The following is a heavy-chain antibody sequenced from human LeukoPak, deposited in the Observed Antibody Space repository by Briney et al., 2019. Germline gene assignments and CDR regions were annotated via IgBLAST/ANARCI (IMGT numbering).Heavy chain of an antibody. CDR3: VNVGYVSGSYYSAFDI. J-gene: IGHJ3*02. CDR2: ISNNGGTT. CDR1: GFTFSNYA. V-gene: IGHV3-64D*09. D-gene: IGHD3-10*01. Sequence: GGSLRLSCSASGFTFSNYAITWVRQAPGKGLEYVSAISNNGGTTYYAESVKGRFTISRDNSKNTLYLQMSSLRAEDTAVYYCVNVGYVSGSYYSAFDIWGQGTMVTVSS.